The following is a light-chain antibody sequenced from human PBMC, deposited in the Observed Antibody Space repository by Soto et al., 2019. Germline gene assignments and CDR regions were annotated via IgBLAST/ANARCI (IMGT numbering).Light chain of an antibody. J-gene: IGLJ2*01. Sequence: QSVLTQPPSASGTPGQRVTVSCSGTYSNIGINDVHWYRQLSGTAPQILIYDTSQRATGVPDRFSGSRSGTSASLVISGLQTEDEADYHCAAWDDSRSGPAFGGGTKLTVL. V-gene: IGLV1-44*01. CDR1: YSNIGIND. CDR3: AAWDDSRSGPA. CDR2: DTS.